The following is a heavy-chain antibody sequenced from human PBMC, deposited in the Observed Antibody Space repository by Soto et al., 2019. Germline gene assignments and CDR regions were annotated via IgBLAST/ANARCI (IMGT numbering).Heavy chain of an antibody. J-gene: IGHJ6*02. V-gene: IGHV1-46*01. CDR1: GYTFTSYY. CDR2: INPSGGST. CDR3: AIGYYYDSSGYLYYYYGMDV. Sequence: ASVKVSCKASGYTFTSYYMHWVRQAPGQGLEWMGIINPSGGSTSYAQKFQGRVTMTRDTSTGTVYMELSSLRSEDTAVYYCAIGYYYDSSGYLYYYYGMDVWGQGTTVTVSS. D-gene: IGHD3-22*01.